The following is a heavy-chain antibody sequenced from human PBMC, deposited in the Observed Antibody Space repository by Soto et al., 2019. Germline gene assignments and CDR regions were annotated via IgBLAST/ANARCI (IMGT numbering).Heavy chain of an antibody. CDR2: ISSSSYI. Sequence: GGSLRLSCAASGFTFSSYSMNWVRQAPGKGLEWVSSISSSSYIYYADSVKGRFTISRDNAKNSLYLQMNSLRAEDTAVYYCARGGPPPDYYYYYMDVWGKGTTVTVSS. CDR1: GFTFSSYS. J-gene: IGHJ6*03. V-gene: IGHV3-21*01. D-gene: IGHD6-25*01. CDR3: ARGGPPPDYYYYYMDV.